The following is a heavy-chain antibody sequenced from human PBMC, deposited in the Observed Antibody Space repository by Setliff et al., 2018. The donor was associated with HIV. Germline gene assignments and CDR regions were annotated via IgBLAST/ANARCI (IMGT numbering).Heavy chain of an antibody. J-gene: IGHJ6*03. V-gene: IGHV1-8*02. D-gene: IGHD3-16*01. Sequence: ASVKVSCKASGYTFTSYDINWVRQATGQGLEWMGWMNPNSGNTGYAQKFQGRVTMTRNTSISTAYMELSSLRSEDTAVYYCAREGGDYYHYYMDVWGKGTTVTVSS. CDR3: AREGGDYYHYYMDV. CDR2: MNPNSGNT. CDR1: GYTFTSYD.